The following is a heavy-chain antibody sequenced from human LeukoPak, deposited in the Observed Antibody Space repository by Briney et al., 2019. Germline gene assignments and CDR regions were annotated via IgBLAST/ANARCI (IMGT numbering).Heavy chain of an antibody. Sequence: ASVKVSCKASGYTFTSFDIFWVRQATGQGLEWMGWMSPNSGNTGSAQKFQGRVTFTRDTSISTSFMELSSLRSEDTAIYYCARGRPDTSVPRTYYMDVWGKGTTVTISS. J-gene: IGHJ6*03. CDR3: ARGRPDTSVPRTYYMDV. CDR1: GYTFTSFD. V-gene: IGHV1-8*01. D-gene: IGHD5-18*01. CDR2: MSPNSGNT.